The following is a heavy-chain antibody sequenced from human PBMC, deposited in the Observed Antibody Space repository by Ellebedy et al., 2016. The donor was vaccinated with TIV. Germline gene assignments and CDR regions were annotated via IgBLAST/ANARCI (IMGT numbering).Heavy chain of an antibody. J-gene: IGHJ6*02. CDR2: ISGSGGSK. Sequence: GGSLRLSCAASGFSFSSYAVSWVRQAPGKGLEWVSSISGSGGSKYYADSVKGRFTISRDNSKNTLDLQMTSLRAEDTALYYCVKGAYPVPTVMAVWGQGTMVIVSS. CDR1: GFSFSSYA. V-gene: IGHV3-23*01. D-gene: IGHD3-16*01. CDR3: VKGAYPVPTVMAV.